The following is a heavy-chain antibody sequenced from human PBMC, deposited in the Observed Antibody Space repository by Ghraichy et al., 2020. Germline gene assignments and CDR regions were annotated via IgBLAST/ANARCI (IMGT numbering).Heavy chain of an antibody. CDR2: IHHSGST. J-gene: IGHJ2*01. D-gene: IGHD3-10*01. Sequence: SETLSLTCTVSGGSISSSNYYWGWIRQPPGKGLEWIGSIHHSGSTYYDPSLKSRIMISVDTSKNQLSLNLSPVTAADTAVYYCAGSFAIIRYFEIWGRGTLVTVSS. V-gene: IGHV4-39*01. CDR1: GGSISSSNYY. CDR3: AGSFAIIRYFEI.